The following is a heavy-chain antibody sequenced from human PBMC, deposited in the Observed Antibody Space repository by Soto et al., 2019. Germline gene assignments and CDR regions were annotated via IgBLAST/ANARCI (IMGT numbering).Heavy chain of an antibody. J-gene: IGHJ4*02. Sequence: GGSLRLSCAASGFTFSSYSMNWVRQAPGKGLEWVSSISSSSSYIYYADSVKGRFTISRDNAKNSLYLQMNSLRAEDTAVYYCAREWFGESAYFDYWGQGTLVTVSS. CDR2: ISSSSSYI. CDR3: AREWFGESAYFDY. CDR1: GFTFSSYS. D-gene: IGHD3-10*01. V-gene: IGHV3-21*01.